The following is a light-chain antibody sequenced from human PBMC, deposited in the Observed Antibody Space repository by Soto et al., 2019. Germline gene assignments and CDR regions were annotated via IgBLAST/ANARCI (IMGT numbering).Light chain of an antibody. V-gene: IGLV1-40*01. CDR3: QSYDSSLSGSYV. CDR2: GNS. CDR1: SSNIGAGYD. Sequence: QSVLTQPPSVSGAPGQRVTISCTGSSSNIGAGYDVHWYQQLPGTAPKLIIYGNSNRPSGVPDRFSDSKSGTSASLAITGLQAEDEADYYCQSYDSSLSGSYVFGTGTKVTVL. J-gene: IGLJ1*01.